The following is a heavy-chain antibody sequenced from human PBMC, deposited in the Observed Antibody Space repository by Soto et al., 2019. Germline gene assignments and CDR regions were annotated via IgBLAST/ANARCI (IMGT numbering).Heavy chain of an antibody. D-gene: IGHD2-2*02. Sequence: GASVKVSCKASGGTFSSYAISWVRQAPGQGLEWMGGIIPIFGTANYAQKFQGRVTITADKSTSTAYMELSSLRSEDTAVYYCARDGVGYCSSTSCYIELAHNWFDPWGQGTLVTVSS. J-gene: IGHJ5*02. CDR2: IIPIFGTA. CDR1: GGTFSSYA. V-gene: IGHV1-69*06. CDR3: ARDGVGYCSSTSCYIELAHNWFDP.